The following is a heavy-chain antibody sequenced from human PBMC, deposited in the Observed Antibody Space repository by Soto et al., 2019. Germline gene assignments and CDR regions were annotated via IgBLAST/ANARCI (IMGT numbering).Heavy chain of an antibody. V-gene: IGHV3-30*18. Sequence: QVQLVESGGGVVRPGTSLRLSCAASGFSFTTYGMHWVRQAPGKGLAWVAFVSYDGNVKHYADSVKGRFTISRDNYKNTLYLQMNSLRAEDTAVYFCAKDSSAWTLDYWGQGTPVTVSS. J-gene: IGHJ4*02. CDR3: AKDSSAWTLDY. CDR2: VSYDGNVK. D-gene: IGHD6-19*01. CDR1: GFSFTTYG.